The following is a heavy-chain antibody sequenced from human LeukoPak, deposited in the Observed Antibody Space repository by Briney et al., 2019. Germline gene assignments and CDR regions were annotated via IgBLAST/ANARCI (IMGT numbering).Heavy chain of an antibody. D-gene: IGHD3-22*01. CDR3: VRGTATYYYDSRGYYRQIEVFDI. V-gene: IGHV4-61*01. CDR1: GDSVRSDSHY. CDR2: VYYSGRT. J-gene: IGHJ3*02. Sequence: SETLSLTCSVSGDSVRSDSHYWSWIRQPPGKGLEWIGNVYYSGRTAYNPSLKSRVTISVDISKNQFSLQLNSVTAADTAVYYCVRGTATYYYDSRGYYRQIEVFDIWGQGTSVIVSS.